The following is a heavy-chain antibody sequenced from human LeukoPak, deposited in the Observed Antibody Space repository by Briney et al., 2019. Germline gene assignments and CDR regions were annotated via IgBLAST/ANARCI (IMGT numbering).Heavy chain of an antibody. Sequence: GASVKVSCKASGYTFTGYYMHWVRQAPGQGLEWMGWINPNSGGTNYAQKFQGRVTMTRDTSISTAYMELSRLRSDDTAVYYCARAPYYYGSGSRVGYYGMDVWGQGTTVTVSS. J-gene: IGHJ6*02. CDR1: GYTFTGYY. V-gene: IGHV1-2*02. CDR3: ARAPYYYGSGSRVGYYGMDV. D-gene: IGHD3-10*01. CDR2: INPNSGGT.